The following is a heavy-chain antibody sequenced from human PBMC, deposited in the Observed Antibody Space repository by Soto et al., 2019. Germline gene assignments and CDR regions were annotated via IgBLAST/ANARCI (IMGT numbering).Heavy chain of an antibody. J-gene: IGHJ4*02. D-gene: IGHD6-13*01. CDR1: GYTFSNFW. CDR2: IYPGDHET. V-gene: IGHV5-51*01. Sequence: GESLKIACRCSGYTFSNFWIAWVRHLPGKGLEWMGIIYPGDHETRYSPSFHGKVTISADKSINTAYLQWSSLEASDSAFYYCARSPRSSPYFDYWGQGALVTVSS. CDR3: ARSPRSSPYFDY.